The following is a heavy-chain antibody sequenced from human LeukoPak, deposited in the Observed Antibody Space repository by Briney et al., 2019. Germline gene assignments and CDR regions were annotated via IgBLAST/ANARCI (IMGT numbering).Heavy chain of an antibody. Sequence: GGSLRLSCAASGFTFSSYSMHWVRQAPGKGLEWVSSISSSSSYIYYADSVKGRFTISRDNAKNSLYLQMNSLRAEDTAVYYCARDLTTAFDYWGQGTLVTVSS. CDR2: ISSSSSYI. J-gene: IGHJ4*02. V-gene: IGHV3-21*01. CDR3: ARDLTTAFDY. CDR1: GFTFSSYS. D-gene: IGHD4-4*01.